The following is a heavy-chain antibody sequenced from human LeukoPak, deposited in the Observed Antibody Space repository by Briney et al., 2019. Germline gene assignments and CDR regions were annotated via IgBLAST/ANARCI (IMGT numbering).Heavy chain of an antibody. J-gene: IGHJ4*02. V-gene: IGHV3-30-3*01. D-gene: IGHD6-19*01. CDR3: ARSIAVAGFDY. CDR1: GFTFNTYA. CDR2: ISYDGANK. Sequence: GGSLRLSCAASGFTFNTYAMHWVRQAPGKGLEWVAVISYDGANKYYADSVKGRFTISRDNSKNTLYLQMNSLRAEDTAVYYCARSIAVAGFDYWGQGTLVTVSS.